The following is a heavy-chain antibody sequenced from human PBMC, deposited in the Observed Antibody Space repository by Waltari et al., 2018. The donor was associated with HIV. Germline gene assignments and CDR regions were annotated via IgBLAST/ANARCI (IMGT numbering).Heavy chain of an antibody. CDR3: AKGYGVVAATYYYYGMDV. CDR2: ISYDGSNK. CDR1: GFTFSSYG. Sequence: QVQLVESGGGVVQPGRSLRLSCAAPGFTFSSYGMHWVRQAPGKGLEWVAVISYDGSNKYYADSVKGRFTISRDNSKNTLYLQMNSLRAEDTAVYYCAKGYGVVAATYYYYGMDVWGQGP. V-gene: IGHV3-30*18. D-gene: IGHD2-15*01. J-gene: IGHJ6*02.